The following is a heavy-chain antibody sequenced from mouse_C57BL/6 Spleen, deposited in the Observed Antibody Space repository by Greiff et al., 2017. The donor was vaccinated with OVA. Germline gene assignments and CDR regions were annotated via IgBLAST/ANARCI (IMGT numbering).Heavy chain of an antibody. CDR2: IYPRSGNT. Sequence: VQLQQSGAELARPGDSVKLSCKASGYTFTSYGISWVKQRTGQGLEWIGEIYPRSGNTYYNEKFKGKATLTADKSSSTAYMELRSLTSEDSAVYFCARARAMDYWGQGTSVTVSS. V-gene: IGHV1-81*01. CDR1: GYTFTSYG. CDR3: ARARAMDY. J-gene: IGHJ4*01.